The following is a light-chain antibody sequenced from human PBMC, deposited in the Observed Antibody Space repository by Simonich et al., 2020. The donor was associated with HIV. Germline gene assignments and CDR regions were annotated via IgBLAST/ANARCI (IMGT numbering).Light chain of an antibody. V-gene: IGLV2-14*03. CDR1: SSDVGTYNY. J-gene: IGLJ3*02. CDR2: DVS. Sequence: QSALTQPASVSGSPGQSITISCTGTSSDVGTYNYVSWYQQNPGKAHKLMIYDVSNRPSGVSTRFSGSKSGNTASLTISGLQAEDEADYYCSSYTSSSTLVVFGGGTKLTVL. CDR3: SSYTSSSTLVV.